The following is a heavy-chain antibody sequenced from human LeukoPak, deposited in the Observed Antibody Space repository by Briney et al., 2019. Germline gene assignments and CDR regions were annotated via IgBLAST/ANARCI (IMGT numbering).Heavy chain of an antibody. V-gene: IGHV3-21*01. CDR1: GFTFSSYS. CDR3: ARVIAGYFDY. D-gene: IGHD1-26*01. Sequence: GGSLRLSCAASGFTFSSYSMNWVRQAPGKGREWVSSISSSSSYIYYADSVKGRFTISRDNAKNSLYLQMNSLRAEDTAVYYCARVIAGYFDYWGQGTLVTVSS. J-gene: IGHJ4*02. CDR2: ISSSSSYI.